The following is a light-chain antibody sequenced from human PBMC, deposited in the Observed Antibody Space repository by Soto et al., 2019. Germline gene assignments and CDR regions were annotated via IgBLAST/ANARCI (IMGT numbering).Light chain of an antibody. CDR2: GAS. Sequence: EIVLTQSPGTLSLSPGEGATLSCRASQSVSSSYLAWYQQKPGQAPRLLIYGASSRATGIPDRFSGSGSGTDFTLTISRLEPEDFAVYYCQQYGSSHSYTFGQGTKLEIK. CDR3: QQYGSSHSYT. V-gene: IGKV3-20*01. J-gene: IGKJ2*01. CDR1: QSVSSSY.